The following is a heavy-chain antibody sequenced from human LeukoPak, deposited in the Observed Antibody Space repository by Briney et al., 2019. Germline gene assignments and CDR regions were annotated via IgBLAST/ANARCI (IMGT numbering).Heavy chain of an antibody. CDR1: GFTFSTYA. V-gene: IGHV3-30*01. CDR3: ARDPGWVESCPNFDY. Sequence: GGSLRLSCAASGFTFSTYAMHWVRQAPGKGLEWVTFISSDGSNKYYADSVKARFTISRDYSKNTLYLQMNSLRAEDSAVYYCARDPGWVESCPNFDYWGQGTLVTVSS. CDR2: ISSDGSNK. J-gene: IGHJ4*02. D-gene: IGHD1-14*01.